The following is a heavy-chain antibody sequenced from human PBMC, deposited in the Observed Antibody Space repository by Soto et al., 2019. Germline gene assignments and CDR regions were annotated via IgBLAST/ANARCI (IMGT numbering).Heavy chain of an antibody. J-gene: IGHJ4*02. CDR2: ISSSSSTI. CDR1: GFTFSSYS. CDR3: VRDRRYDYIWGSPDY. Sequence: EVQLVESGGGLVQPGGSLRLSCAASGFTFSSYSMNWVRQAPGKGLEWVSYISSSSSTIYYADSVKGRFTISRDNAKNSLYLQMNSLRAEDTAVYYCVRDRRYDYIWGSPDYWGQGTLVTVSS. D-gene: IGHD3-16*01. V-gene: IGHV3-48*01.